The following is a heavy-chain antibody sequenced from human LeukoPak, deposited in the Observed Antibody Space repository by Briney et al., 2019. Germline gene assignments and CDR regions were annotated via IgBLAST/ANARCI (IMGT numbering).Heavy chain of an antibody. CDR2: ISGSGGST. CDR1: GFTFSSYA. D-gene: IGHD1-26*01. Sequence: GGSLRLSCAAPGFTFSSYAMSWVRQAPGKGLEWVSAISGSGGSTYYADSVKGRFTISRDNSKNTLYLQMNSLRAEDTAVYYCAKDQGRVGATLGSFDYWGQGTLVTVSS. CDR3: AKDQGRVGATLGSFDY. V-gene: IGHV3-23*01. J-gene: IGHJ4*02.